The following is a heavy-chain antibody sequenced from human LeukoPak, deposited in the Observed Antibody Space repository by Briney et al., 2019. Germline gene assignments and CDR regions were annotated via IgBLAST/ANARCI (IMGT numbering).Heavy chain of an antibody. V-gene: IGHV4-59*01. CDR1: GGSISSYY. J-gene: IGHJ3*02. CDR2: IYYSGST. D-gene: IGHD5-18*01. CDR3: ARSGYSYGADAFDI. Sequence: SETLSLTCTVSGGSISSYYWSWIRQPPRKGLEWIGYIYYSGSTNYNPSLKSRVTISVDTSKNQFSLKLSSVTAADTAVYYCARSGYSYGADAFDIWGQGTMVTVSS.